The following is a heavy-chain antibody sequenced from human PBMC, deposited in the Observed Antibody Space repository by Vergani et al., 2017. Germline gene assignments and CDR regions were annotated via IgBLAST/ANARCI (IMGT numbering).Heavy chain of an antibody. D-gene: IGHD3-10*01. CDR2: ISGSGGST. CDR3: AKDQDYYGSGSYYNKYNWFDP. J-gene: IGHJ5*02. Sequence: EVQLLESGGGLVQPGGSLRLSCAASGFTFSSYAMSWVRQAPGKGLEWVSAISGSGGSTYYAESVKGRFTISRDNSKNTLYLQMNSLRAEDTAVYYCAKDQDYYGSGSYYNKYNWFDPWGQGTLVTVSS. CDR1: GFTFSSYA. V-gene: IGHV3-23*01.